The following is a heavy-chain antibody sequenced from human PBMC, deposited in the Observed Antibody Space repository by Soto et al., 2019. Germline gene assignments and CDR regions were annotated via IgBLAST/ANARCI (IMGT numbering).Heavy chain of an antibody. V-gene: IGHV3-21*06. CDR2: ISSTTNYI. J-gene: IGHJ4*02. Sequence: GGSLRLSCVASGFMFDSYAMNWVRQAPGKGLEWVSSISSTTNYIYYGDSMKGRFTISRDNAKNSLYLEMNSLRAEDTAVYYCARESEDLTSNFDYWGQGTLVTVSS. CDR1: GFMFDSYA. CDR3: ARESEDLTSNFDY.